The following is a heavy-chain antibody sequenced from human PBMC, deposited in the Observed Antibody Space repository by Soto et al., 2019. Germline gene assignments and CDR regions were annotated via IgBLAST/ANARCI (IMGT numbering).Heavy chain of an antibody. D-gene: IGHD2-2*02. CDR2: IYPGDSDT. CDR1: GYSFTTYW. V-gene: IGHV5-51*01. J-gene: IGHJ4*02. Sequence: GESLKISCKGSGYSFTTYWIGWLRQMPGKGLEWIGIIYPGDSDTRYSPSFQGQVTISADKSISTAYLQWSSLKASDTAMYYCARALGYCSSTSCYTFDYWGQGTLVTVSS. CDR3: ARALGYCSSTSCYTFDY.